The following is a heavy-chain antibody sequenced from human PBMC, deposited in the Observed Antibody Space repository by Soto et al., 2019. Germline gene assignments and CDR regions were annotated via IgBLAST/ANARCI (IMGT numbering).Heavy chain of an antibody. V-gene: IGHV3-30*18. D-gene: IGHD3-9*01. CDR3: AKGGGAPGYPIDY. J-gene: IGHJ4*02. CDR1: RFTFGNYA. CDR2: ISYDGSKR. Sequence: QVQLGESGGGVVQPGKSLRLSCVGSRFTFGNYAMYWVRQAPGKGLEWVAFISYDGSKRYHVDSVKGQFTISRDNSRNTLYLQMDSLRPEDTAVYYCAKGGGAPGYPIDYWGQGTLVTVSS.